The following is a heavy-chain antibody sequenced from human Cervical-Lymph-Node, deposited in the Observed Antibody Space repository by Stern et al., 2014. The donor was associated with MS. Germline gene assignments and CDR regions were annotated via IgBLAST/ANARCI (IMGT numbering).Heavy chain of an antibody. CDR1: GASVSSHY. V-gene: IGHV4-59*02. CDR3: ARSLRVGTTSYWHFAL. CDR2: IYHSGNT. D-gene: IGHD4-17*01. Sequence: VQLVESGPGLVKPSETLSLTCTVSGASVSSHYWSWIRQSPGKGLEWIAYIYHSGNTSYNPSLNSRVIISRDTSKNQFSLKLSSVTAADTAVYYCARSLRVGTTSYWHFALWGRGTLVTGSS. J-gene: IGHJ2*01.